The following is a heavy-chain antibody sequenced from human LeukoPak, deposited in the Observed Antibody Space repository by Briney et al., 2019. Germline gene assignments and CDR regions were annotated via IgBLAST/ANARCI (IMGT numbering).Heavy chain of an antibody. D-gene: IGHD6-13*01. CDR1: GGSISSGSYY. CDR3: ATIAAAGTEYFDY. V-gene: IGHV4-61*02. Sequence: SQTLSLTCTVSGGSISSGSYYWSWIRQPAGKGLEWIRRIYTSGSTNYNPSLKSRVTISVDTSKNQFSLKLSSVTAADTAVYYCATIAAAGTEYFDYWGQGTLVTVSS. CDR2: IYTSGST. J-gene: IGHJ4*02.